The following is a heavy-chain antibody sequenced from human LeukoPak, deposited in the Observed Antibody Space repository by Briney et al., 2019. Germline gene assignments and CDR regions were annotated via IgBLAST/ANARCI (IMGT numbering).Heavy chain of an antibody. CDR1: GFIFSGYG. CDR2: ISYDGNNK. Sequence: GGSLRLSCAASGFIFSGYGMHWVRQAPGKGLEWVAVISYDGNNKYYADSVKGRFTISRDNSKNTLYLQMNSLRAEDTAVYYCARDPTHYDFWSGPFDYWGQGTLVTVSS. J-gene: IGHJ4*02. CDR3: ARDPTHYDFWSGPFDY. D-gene: IGHD3-3*01. V-gene: IGHV3-30*03.